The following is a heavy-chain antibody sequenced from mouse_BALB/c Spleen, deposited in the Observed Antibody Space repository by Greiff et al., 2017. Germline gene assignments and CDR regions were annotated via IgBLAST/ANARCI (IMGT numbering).Heavy chain of an antibody. Sequence: EVKLVESGGGLVKPGGSLKLSCAASGFAFSSYDMSWVHQTPEKRLEWVAYISSGGGSTYYPDTVKGRFTISRDNAKNTLYLQMSSLKSEDTAMYYCARHLGRGYFDVWGAGTTVTVSS. CDR1: GFAFSSYD. CDR3: ARHLGRGYFDV. CDR2: ISSGGGST. J-gene: IGHJ1*01. D-gene: IGHD4-1*01. V-gene: IGHV5-12-1*01.